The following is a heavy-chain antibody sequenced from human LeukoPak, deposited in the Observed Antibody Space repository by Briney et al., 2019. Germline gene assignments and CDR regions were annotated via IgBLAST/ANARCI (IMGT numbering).Heavy chain of an antibody. CDR2: IYTSGST. D-gene: IGHD6-13*01. Sequence: SETLSLTCTVSGGSISSGSYYWSWIRQPAGKGLEWIGRIYTSGSTNYNPSLKSRVTISVDTSKNQFSLKLSSVTAADTAVYYCARDNVYSSSPFRFHYYYYMDVWGKGTTVTISS. CDR3: ARDNVYSSSPFRFHYYYYMDV. J-gene: IGHJ6*03. CDR1: GGSISSGSYY. V-gene: IGHV4-61*02.